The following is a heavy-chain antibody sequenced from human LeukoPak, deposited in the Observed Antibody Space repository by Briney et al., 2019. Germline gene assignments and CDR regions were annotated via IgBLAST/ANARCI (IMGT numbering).Heavy chain of an antibody. V-gene: IGHV4-34*01. J-gene: IGHJ6*02. CDR2: INHSGST. Sequence: KASETLSLTCAVYGGSFSGYYCSWIRQPPGKGLEWIGEINHSGSTNYNPSLKSRVIISVDTSKNQFSLKLSSVTAADTAVYYCAREIGYSSGWYRGENYYYGMDVWGQGTTVTVSS. D-gene: IGHD6-19*01. CDR1: GGSFSGYY. CDR3: AREIGYSSGWYRGENYYYGMDV.